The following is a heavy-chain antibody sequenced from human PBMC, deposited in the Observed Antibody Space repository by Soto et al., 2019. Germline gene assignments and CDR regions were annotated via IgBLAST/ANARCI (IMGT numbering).Heavy chain of an antibody. CDR2: IYYSGST. D-gene: IGHD3-22*01. CDR3: ARIPYDSSGYYTPPAGAFDI. J-gene: IGHJ3*02. Sequence: SETLSLTCTVSGGSISSGGYYWSWIRQHPGKGLEWIGYIYYSGSTYCNPSLKSRVTISVDTSKNQFSLKLSSVTAADTAVYYCARIPYDSSGYYTPPAGAFDIWGQGTMVTVSS. V-gene: IGHV4-31*03. CDR1: GGSISSGGYY.